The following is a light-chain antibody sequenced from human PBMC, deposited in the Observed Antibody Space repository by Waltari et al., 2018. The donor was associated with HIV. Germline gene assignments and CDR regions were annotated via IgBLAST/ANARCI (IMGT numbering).Light chain of an antibody. J-gene: IGLJ3*02. Sequence: SYELTRPPSVSVSPGQTARITCSGDALPKQYTFWYQQKPGQAPVLVIYKDSERPSGIPERFSASTSGTTVTLTIIGVQAEDEADYYCQSADNSGCWVFGGGTKLTVL. V-gene: IGLV3-25*03. CDR2: KDS. CDR1: ALPKQY. CDR3: QSADNSGCWV.